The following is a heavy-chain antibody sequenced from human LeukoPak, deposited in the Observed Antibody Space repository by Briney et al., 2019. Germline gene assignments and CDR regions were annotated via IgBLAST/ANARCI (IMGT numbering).Heavy chain of an antibody. D-gene: IGHD5-18*01. CDR3: AKDPPSCRGYSCGYYFDY. Sequence: PGGSLRLSCAASGLTFSSYAMSWVRQAPGKGLEWVSAISGSGGSTYYADSVKGRFTISRDNSKNTLYLQMNSLRAEDTAVYYCAKDPPSCRGYSCGYYFDYWGQGTLVTVSS. CDR1: GLTFSSYA. J-gene: IGHJ4*02. CDR2: ISGSGGST. V-gene: IGHV3-23*01.